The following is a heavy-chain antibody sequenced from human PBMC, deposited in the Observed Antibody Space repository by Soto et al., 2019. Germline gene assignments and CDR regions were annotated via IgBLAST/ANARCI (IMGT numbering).Heavy chain of an antibody. CDR1: GFTFNIYA. D-gene: IGHD4-17*01. V-gene: IGHV3-30-3*01. CDR3: AREDDYGYRYINYGLDV. Sequence: PGGSLRLSXAASGFTFNIYALHWVRQAPGKGLEWVAVISFDGTKKYYSDSVKGRFTISRDNLKNTLYLQMNNLRVEDAALYFCAREDDYGYRYINYGLDVWGQGTTVTVS. J-gene: IGHJ6*02. CDR2: ISFDGTKK.